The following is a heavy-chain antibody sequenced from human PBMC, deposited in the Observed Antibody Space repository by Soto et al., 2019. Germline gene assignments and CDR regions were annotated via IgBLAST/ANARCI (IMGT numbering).Heavy chain of an antibody. CDR3: ARVSHRSPHFDY. Sequence: QVPLVQSGAEVKQPGASVKVSCKASGYTFTSYGISWVRQAPGQGLEWMGWISAYNGNTNYAQKLQGRVTMTTDTSTSTAYRELRSLRSDDTAVYYCARVSHRSPHFDYWGQGTLVTVSS. D-gene: IGHD2-15*01. CDR2: ISAYNGNT. CDR1: GYTFTSYG. V-gene: IGHV1-18*01. J-gene: IGHJ4*02.